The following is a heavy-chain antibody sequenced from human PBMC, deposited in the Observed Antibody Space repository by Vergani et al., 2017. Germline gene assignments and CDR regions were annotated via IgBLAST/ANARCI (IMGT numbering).Heavy chain of an antibody. CDR2: IKSDGSIT. V-gene: IGHV3-74*01. D-gene: IGHD2-21*01. Sequence: EVQLVESGGGLIHPGGSLRLSCEGSGFSFSGYWMHWVRQSPEKGLVWVSRIKSDGSITNYADSVKGRFTISRDNAKNTLYLEMNSLRGDDTAIYYCVRARCGGPCFISTGFNPGAKGTLVTFS. CDR1: GFSFSGYW. J-gene: IGHJ5*02. CDR3: VRARCGGPCFISTGFNP.